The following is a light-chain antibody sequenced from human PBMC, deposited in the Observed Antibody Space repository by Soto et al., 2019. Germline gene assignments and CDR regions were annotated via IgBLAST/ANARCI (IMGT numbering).Light chain of an antibody. J-gene: IGLJ1*01. CDR2: EVS. V-gene: IGLV2-14*01. CDR1: NSDIGGYDF. Sequence: SALTQPASVSGSPGQSITISCTGTNSDIGGYDFVSWYQQLPGKAPKLMIFEVSNRPSGVSDRFSGSKSDNTASLTITGLQPADEADYYCISYTSTSTYVFGTGTKVTVL. CDR3: ISYTSTSTYV.